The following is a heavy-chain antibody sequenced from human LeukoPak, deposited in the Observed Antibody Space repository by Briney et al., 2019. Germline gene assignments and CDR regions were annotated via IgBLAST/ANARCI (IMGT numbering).Heavy chain of an antibody. V-gene: IGHV3-30*04. Sequence: PGGSLRLSCAASGFTFSSYAMHWVRQAPGKGLDWVAVISYDGSNKYYADSVKGRFTISRDNSKNTLYLQMNSLRAEDTAVYYCARDGYSDCSGGSCYFEHWRQATLVTVSS. D-gene: IGHD2-15*01. J-gene: IGHJ4*02. CDR3: ARDGYSDCSGGSCYFEH. CDR1: GFTFSSYA. CDR2: ISYDGSNK.